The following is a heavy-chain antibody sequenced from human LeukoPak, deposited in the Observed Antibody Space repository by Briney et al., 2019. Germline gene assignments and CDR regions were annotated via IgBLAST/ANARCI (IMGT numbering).Heavy chain of an antibody. Sequence: PGGSLRLSCTASGFTFGDYAMSWVRQAPGKGLEWVGFIRSKAYGGTTQYAASVRGRFTISRDDSKNIAHLQMNSLKIEDTAVYYCTRDTGSSSPCYFDYWGQGTLVTVSS. CDR2: IRSKAYGGTT. CDR3: TRDTGSSSPCYFDY. D-gene: IGHD6-6*01. J-gene: IGHJ4*02. V-gene: IGHV3-49*04. CDR1: GFTFGDYA.